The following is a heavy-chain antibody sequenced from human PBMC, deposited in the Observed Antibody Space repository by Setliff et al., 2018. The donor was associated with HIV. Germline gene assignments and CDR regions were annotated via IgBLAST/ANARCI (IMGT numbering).Heavy chain of an antibody. Sequence: SETLSLTCNVSGGSISSDDYYWSWVRQPPGKGLEWIGYIYYSGTTYYSPSLKSRVTISLKTSKNQFSLKLSSVTAADTAVYYCARASTGSAMVQDVLDIWGQGTMVT. V-gene: IGHV4-30-4*08. J-gene: IGHJ3*02. CDR2: IYYSGTT. CDR1: GGSISSDDYY. D-gene: IGHD5-18*01. CDR3: ARASTGSAMVQDVLDI.